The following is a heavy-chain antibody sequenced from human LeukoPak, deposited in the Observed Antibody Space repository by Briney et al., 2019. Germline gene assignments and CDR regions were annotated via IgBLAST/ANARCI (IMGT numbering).Heavy chain of an antibody. D-gene: IGHD3-9*01. CDR3: ARAKPSYDILTGRRYYFDY. J-gene: IGHJ4*02. CDR2: IYYSGST. CDR1: GGSISSYY. V-gene: IGHV4-59*01. Sequence: SETLSLTCTVSGGSISSYYWSWIRQPPGKGLEWIGHIYYSGSTNYNPSLKSRVTISVDTSKNQFSLKLSSVTAADTAVYCCARAKPSYDILTGRRYYFDYWGQGTLVTVSS.